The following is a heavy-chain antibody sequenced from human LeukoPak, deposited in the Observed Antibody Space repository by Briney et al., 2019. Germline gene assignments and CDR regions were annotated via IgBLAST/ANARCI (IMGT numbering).Heavy chain of an antibody. V-gene: IGHV4-39*01. Sequence: SETLSLTCTVSGGSISTSSYYWGWIRQPPGKGLEWIGRIYYSGSTFYNPSHKSRVTLSVDTSNNQFSLKLSSVTAADTAVYYCARHVGSENYPRYFDYWGQGPLVTVSS. CDR2: IYYSGST. CDR3: ARHVGSENYPRYFDY. CDR1: GGSISTSSYY. J-gene: IGHJ4*02. D-gene: IGHD1-26*01.